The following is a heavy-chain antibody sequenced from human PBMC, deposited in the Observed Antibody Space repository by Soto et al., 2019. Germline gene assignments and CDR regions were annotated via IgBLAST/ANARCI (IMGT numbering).Heavy chain of an antibody. J-gene: IGHJ5*02. CDR1: GDSFTNYA. V-gene: IGHV1-69*13. CDR3: GRYCTNTKCRGGYYLDL. D-gene: IGHD2-8*01. Sequence: ASVKVSCKASGDSFTNYAFTWVRQAPGQGPEWLGGIILALGTPHYSQRFQVRLTITADESSSTVYMALGSLRLDDTAVYYCGRYCTNTKCRGGYYLDLWGQGTLVTVSS. CDR2: IILALGTP.